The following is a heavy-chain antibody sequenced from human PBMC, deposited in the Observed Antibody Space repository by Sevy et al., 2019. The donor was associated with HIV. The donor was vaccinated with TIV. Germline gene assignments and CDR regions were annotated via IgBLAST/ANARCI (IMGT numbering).Heavy chain of an antibody. V-gene: IGHV3-30-3*01. Sequence: GGSLRLSCAASGFTFSSYAMHWVRQAPGKGLEWVEVISYDGSNKYYADSVKGRFTIAIDNSNNTRYLQMNSLRAEDTAGYYCARDYYDSSGYVYWGQGTLVTVSS. CDR1: GFTFSSYA. CDR2: ISYDGSNK. J-gene: IGHJ4*02. D-gene: IGHD3-22*01. CDR3: ARDYYDSSGYVY.